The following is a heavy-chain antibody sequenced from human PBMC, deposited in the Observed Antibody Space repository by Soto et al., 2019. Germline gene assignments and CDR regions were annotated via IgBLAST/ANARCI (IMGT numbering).Heavy chain of an antibody. Sequence: GGSLRLSCAASGFTFSSYWMHWVRQAPGKGLVWASRISSDGSSTSYADSVKGRFTISRDNAKNTVYLQMNSLRAEDTAVYYCARAQAVAGTGGYYWGQGTVVTVS. V-gene: IGHV3-74*01. CDR2: ISSDGSST. D-gene: IGHD6-19*01. J-gene: IGHJ4*02. CDR3: ARAQAVAGTGGYY. CDR1: GFTFSSYW.